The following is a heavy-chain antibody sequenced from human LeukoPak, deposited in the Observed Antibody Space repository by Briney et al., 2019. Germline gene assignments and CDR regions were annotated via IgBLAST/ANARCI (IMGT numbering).Heavy chain of an antibody. CDR3: ARDTGTWYFDL. Sequence: LRPSCSASGFTFSTYDMNWIRQSPGKGLEWIGEINHSGGTNYNPSLKSRVTISVDTSKNQFSLTLSSVTAADTAVYYCARDTGTWYFDLWGRGTLVTVSS. CDR2: INHSGGT. J-gene: IGHJ2*01. V-gene: IGHV4-34*01. D-gene: IGHD4-17*01. CDR1: GFTFSTYD.